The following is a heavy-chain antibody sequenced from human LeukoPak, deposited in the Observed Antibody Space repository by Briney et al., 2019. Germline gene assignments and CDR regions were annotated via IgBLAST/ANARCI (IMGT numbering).Heavy chain of an antibody. CDR2: INPSGGST. CDR1: GYTFTSYY. V-gene: IGHV1-46*01. Sequence: GASVKVSCKASGYTFTSYYMHSVRQAPGQGLEWMGIINPSGGSTSYAQKFQGRVTMTRDTSTSTVYMELSSLRSEDTAVYYCAREIAAAGPWFDPWGQGTLVTVSS. CDR3: AREIAAAGPWFDP. J-gene: IGHJ5*02. D-gene: IGHD6-13*01.